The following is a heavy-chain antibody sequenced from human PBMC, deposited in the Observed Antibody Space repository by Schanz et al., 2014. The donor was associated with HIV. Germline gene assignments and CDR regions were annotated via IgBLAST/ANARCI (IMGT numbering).Heavy chain of an antibody. D-gene: IGHD6-19*01. CDR2: ISSSGTYI. CDR1: GFTFSSYT. J-gene: IGHJ6*02. V-gene: IGHV3-21*06. CDR3: STDIAVAGRGGMDL. Sequence: EVQLVESGGGPVKPGGSLRLSCVASGFTFSSYTMNWVRQAPGKGLEWVSSISSSGTYIYYADSVKGRFTISRDNAKDVLYLQMNSLRVEDTAVYYCSTDIAVAGRGGMDLWGQGTTVTVAS.